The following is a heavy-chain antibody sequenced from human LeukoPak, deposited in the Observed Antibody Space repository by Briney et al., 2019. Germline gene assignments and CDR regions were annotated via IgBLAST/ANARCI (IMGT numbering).Heavy chain of an antibody. CDR2: INPNSGGT. D-gene: IGHD3-22*01. CDR1: VYTFTGYY. J-gene: IGHJ4*02. CDR3: ARDLGVYDSSAYYPDY. Sequence: ASVKVSCKASVYTFTGYYMHWVRQAPGQGLEWMGWINPNSGGTNYAQKFQGRVTMTRDTSISTAYMELSRLRSDDTAVYYCARDLGVYDSSAYYPDYWGQGTLVTVSS. V-gene: IGHV1-2*02.